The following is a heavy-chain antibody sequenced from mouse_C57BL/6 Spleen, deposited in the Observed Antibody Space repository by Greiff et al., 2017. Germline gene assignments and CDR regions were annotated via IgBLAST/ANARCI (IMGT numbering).Heavy chain of an antibody. V-gene: IGHV1-50*01. CDR2: LDPSDCYT. CDR3: ARRSYAMDY. J-gene: IGHJ4*01. Sequence: QVQLKQPGAELVKPGASVKLSCKASGYTFTSYWMQWVKQRPGQGLEWIGELDPSDCYTNYNQKFKGKATLTVDTSSSTAYMQLSSLTSEDSAVYYCARRSYAMDYWGQGTSVTVSS. CDR1: GYTFTSYW.